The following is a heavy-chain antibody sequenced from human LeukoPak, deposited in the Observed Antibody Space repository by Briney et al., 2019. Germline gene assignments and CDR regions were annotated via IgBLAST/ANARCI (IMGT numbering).Heavy chain of an antibody. Sequence: GASVKVSCKASGYTFTSYGISWVRQAPGQGLEWMGGIIPIFGTANYAQKFQGRVTITADESTSTAYMELSSLRSEDTAVYYCARDQEVGATTYFDYWGQGTLVTVSS. J-gene: IGHJ4*02. V-gene: IGHV1-69*13. D-gene: IGHD1-26*01. CDR2: IIPIFGTA. CDR3: ARDQEVGATTYFDY. CDR1: GYTFTSYG.